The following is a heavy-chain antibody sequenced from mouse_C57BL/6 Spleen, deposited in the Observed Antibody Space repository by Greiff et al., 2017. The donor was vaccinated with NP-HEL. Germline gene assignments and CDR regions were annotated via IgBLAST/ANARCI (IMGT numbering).Heavy chain of an antibody. CDR1: GFNIKNTY. CDR3: ASMTTVVAPGAMDY. CDR2: IDPANGNT. Sequence: EVQLQQSVAELVRPGASVKLSCTASGFNIKNTYMYWVKQRPEQGLEWIGRIDPANGNTKYAPKFQGKATITADTSSNTAYLQLSSLTSEDTAIYYCASMTTVVAPGAMDYWGQGTSVTVSS. V-gene: IGHV14-3*01. J-gene: IGHJ4*01. D-gene: IGHD1-1*01.